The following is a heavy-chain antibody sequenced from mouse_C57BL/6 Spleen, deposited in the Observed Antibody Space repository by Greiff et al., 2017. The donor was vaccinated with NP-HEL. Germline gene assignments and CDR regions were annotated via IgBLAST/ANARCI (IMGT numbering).Heavy chain of an antibody. CDR1: GFTFSDYG. CDR3: ARRWLNYYAMDY. D-gene: IGHD2-3*01. Sequence: EVQLQESGGGLVKPGGSLKLSCAASGFTFSDYGMHWVRQAPEKGLEWVAYISSGSSTIYYADTVKGRFTISRDNAKNTLFLQMTSLRSEDTAMYYCARRWLNYYAMDYWGQGTSVTVSS. CDR2: ISSGSSTI. J-gene: IGHJ4*01. V-gene: IGHV5-17*01.